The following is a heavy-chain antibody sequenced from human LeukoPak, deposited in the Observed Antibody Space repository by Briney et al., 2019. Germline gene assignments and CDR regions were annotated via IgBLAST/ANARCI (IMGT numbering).Heavy chain of an antibody. J-gene: IGHJ4*02. Sequence: PGRSLRLSCAASGFTFSSYSMNWVRQAPGKGLEWVSSISSSSSYIYYADSVKGRFTISRDNAKNSLYLQMNSLRAEDTAVYYCARDPAWMVRGVNPFDYWGQGTLVTVSS. CDR3: ARDPAWMVRGVNPFDY. D-gene: IGHD3-10*01. V-gene: IGHV3-21*01. CDR2: ISSSSSYI. CDR1: GFTFSSYS.